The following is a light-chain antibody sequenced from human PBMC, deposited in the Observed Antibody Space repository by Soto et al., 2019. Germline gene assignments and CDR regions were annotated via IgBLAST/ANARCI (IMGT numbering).Light chain of an antibody. CDR2: EVC. CDR3: SSYTSSTTQYV. CDR1: SSDVGGYNH. J-gene: IGLJ1*01. Sequence: QSALTQPASVSGSPGQSITISCPGTSSDVGGYNHVSWDQQHPGKAPKVMIYEVCNRPSGVSNRFSGSKSGNTASLTISGRQAGDEADYYCSSYTSSTTQYVFGNGTKLTVL. V-gene: IGLV2-14*01.